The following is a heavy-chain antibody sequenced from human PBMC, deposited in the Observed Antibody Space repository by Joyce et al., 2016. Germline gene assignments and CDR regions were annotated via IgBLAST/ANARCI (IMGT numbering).Heavy chain of an antibody. CDR2: IGPNSGKT. CDR3: AILPAQHYGGKSGDQY. D-gene: IGHD4-23*01. CDR1: GYNFIGWY. Sequence: QVQLVQSGAEVRKPGASVKISCKTSGYNFIGWYMQWVRQATGQGLEWMGWIGPNSGKTKVAPEYQGRVPMTRDTSIKTVYMDLTRLTSDDTAVYFCAILPAQHYGGKSGDQYWGQGTLITVS. J-gene: IGHJ4*01. V-gene: IGHV1-2*02.